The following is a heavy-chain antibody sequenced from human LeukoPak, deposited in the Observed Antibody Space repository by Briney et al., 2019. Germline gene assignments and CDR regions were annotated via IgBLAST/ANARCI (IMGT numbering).Heavy chain of an antibody. CDR3: ARVFDSSGYPGY. Sequence: SETLSLTCTVSGGSIRSSSYYWGWIRQPPGKGLEWIGSIYYSGSTYCNPSLKSRVTISVDTSKNQFSLKVTSVTAADTAVYCCARVFDSSGYPGYWGQGTLVTVSS. CDR2: IYYSGST. D-gene: IGHD3-22*01. J-gene: IGHJ4*02. CDR1: GGSIRSSSYY. V-gene: IGHV4-39*01.